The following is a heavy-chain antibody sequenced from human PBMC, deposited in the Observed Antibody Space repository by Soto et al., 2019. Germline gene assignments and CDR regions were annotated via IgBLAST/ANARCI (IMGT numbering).Heavy chain of an antibody. CDR1: GFTFSSYS. V-gene: IGHV3-48*01. D-gene: IGHD3-10*01. CDR2: ISSSSSTI. CDR3: ARGDYYGSGSYYNANWFDP. Sequence: GGSLRLSCAASGFTFSSYSMNWVRQAPGKGLEWVSYISSSSSTIYYADSVKGRFTISRDNAKNSLYLQMNSLRAEDTAVYYCARGDYYGSGSYYNANWFDPWGQGTLVTVSS. J-gene: IGHJ5*02.